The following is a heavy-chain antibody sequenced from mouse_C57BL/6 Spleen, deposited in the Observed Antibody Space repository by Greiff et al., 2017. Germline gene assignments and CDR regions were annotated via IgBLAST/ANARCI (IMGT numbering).Heavy chain of an antibody. V-gene: IGHV1-61*01. CDR1: GYTFTSYW. J-gene: IGHJ1*03. CDR3: ARGDGSSYVGYFDV. Sequence: QVQLQQPGAELVRPGSSVKLSCKASGYTFTSYWMDWVKQRPGQGLEWIGNIYPSDGETHYNQKFKDKATLTVDKSSSTAYMQLSSLTSEDSAVYYCARGDGSSYVGYFDVWGTGTTVTVSS. D-gene: IGHD1-1*01. CDR2: IYPSDGET.